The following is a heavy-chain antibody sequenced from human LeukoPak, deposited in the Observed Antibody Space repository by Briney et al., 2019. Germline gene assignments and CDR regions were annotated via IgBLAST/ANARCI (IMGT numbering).Heavy chain of an antibody. V-gene: IGHV1-69*04. J-gene: IGHJ6*02. D-gene: IGHD3-22*01. CDR1: GYTFTSYA. CDR2: IIPILGIA. Sequence: ASVKVSCKASGYTFTSYAISWVRQAPGQGLEWMGRIIPILGIANYAQKFQGRVTITADKSTSTAYMELSSLRSEDTAVYYCARNYYYDSSGYYYYYYGMDVWGQGTTVTVSS. CDR3: ARNYYYDSSGYYYYYYGMDV.